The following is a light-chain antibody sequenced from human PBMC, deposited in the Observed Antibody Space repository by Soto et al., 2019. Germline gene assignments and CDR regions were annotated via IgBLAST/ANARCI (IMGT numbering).Light chain of an antibody. J-gene: IGKJ1*01. CDR2: DVS. Sequence: DIQMTQSPSTLSASVGDRVTITCRASQSIGSWLAWYQQKPGRAPKLLIYDVSSLESGVPSRFSGRGSGTEFTLTISSLQPDDFATYYCQQYNSYSWTFGQGTKVEIK. CDR3: QQYNSYSWT. V-gene: IGKV1-5*01. CDR1: QSIGSW.